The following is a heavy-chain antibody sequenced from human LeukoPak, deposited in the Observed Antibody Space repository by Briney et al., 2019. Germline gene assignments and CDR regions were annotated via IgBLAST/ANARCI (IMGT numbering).Heavy chain of an antibody. CDR1: GFAFSSYG. D-gene: IGHD2-2*01. V-gene: IGHV3-30*18. CDR3: AKETYSTSWQLDS. J-gene: IGHJ4*02. CDR2: ISYDGSTE. Sequence: GGSLRLSCAASGFAFSSYGVHWVRQAPGKGLEWVAVISYDGSTEYYIDSVKGRFTISRDNSKNTLYLQMNSLRAEDTAVYYCAKETYSTSWQLDSWGQGTLVTVSS.